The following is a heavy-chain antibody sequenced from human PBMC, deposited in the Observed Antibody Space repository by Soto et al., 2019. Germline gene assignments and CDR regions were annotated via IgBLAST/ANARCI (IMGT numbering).Heavy chain of an antibody. CDR2: IYYSGST. V-gene: IGHV4-39*01. Sequence: QLQLQESGPGLVKPSETLSLTCTVSGGSISSSSYYWGWIRQPPGKGLEWIGSIYYSGSTYYNPSLNSRVTISVDTSKNQFSLKLGSVTAADTAVYFCARLPPLSGWSYNWFDPGGQGTLVTVSS. J-gene: IGHJ5*02. D-gene: IGHD6-19*01. CDR1: GGSISSSSYY. CDR3: ARLPPLSGWSYNWFDP.